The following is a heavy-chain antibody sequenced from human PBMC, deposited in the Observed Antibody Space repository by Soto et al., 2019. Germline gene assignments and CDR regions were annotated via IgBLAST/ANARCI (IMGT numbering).Heavy chain of an antibody. V-gene: IGHV3-23*01. CDR1: GFTFITYA. D-gene: IGHD6-13*01. Sequence: LRLSCAASGFTFITYAVYWVRQAPVKGLEWVSAITDSGYTTYYADSVKGRFTISRDNSKNTVYLQMNSLSADDTAVYYCAKDLAVAGANQYGMDVWGQGNXVTVSS. CDR3: AKDLAVAGANQYGMDV. J-gene: IGHJ6*02. CDR2: ITDSGYTT.